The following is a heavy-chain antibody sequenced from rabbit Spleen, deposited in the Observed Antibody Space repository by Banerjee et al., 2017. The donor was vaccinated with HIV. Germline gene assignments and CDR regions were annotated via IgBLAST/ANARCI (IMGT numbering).Heavy chain of an antibody. D-gene: IGHD1-1*01. J-gene: IGHJ6*01. CDR3: ARDTSSSFSSYGMDL. CDR1: GVSFSSSSY. V-gene: IGHV1S40*01. Sequence: QSLEESGGDLVKPGASLTLTCTASGVSFSSSSYMCWVRQAPGKGLEWIGCIYTGNGKTYYASWAKGRFTISKTSSTTVTLQMTSLTAADTATYFCARDTSSSFSSYGMDLWGQGTLVTVS. CDR2: IYTGNGKT.